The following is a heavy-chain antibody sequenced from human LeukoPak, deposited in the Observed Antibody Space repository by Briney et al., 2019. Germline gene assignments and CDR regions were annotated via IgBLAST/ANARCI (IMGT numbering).Heavy chain of an antibody. D-gene: IGHD3-22*01. CDR3: ARVSTRGNSSPHY. J-gene: IGHJ4*02. CDR1: GGTFSSYA. V-gene: IGHV1-69*13. Sequence: SVKVSCKASGGTFSSYAISWVRQAPGQGLEWMGGIIPIFGTANYAQKFQGRVTITADESTSTAYMELSSLRSEDTAVYYCARVSTRGNSSPHYWGQGTLDTVSS. CDR2: IIPIFGTA.